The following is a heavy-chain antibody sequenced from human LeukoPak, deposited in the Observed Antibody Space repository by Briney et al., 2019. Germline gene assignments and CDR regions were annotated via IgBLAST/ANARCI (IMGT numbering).Heavy chain of an antibody. Sequence: PGGSLRLSCAASGFTFSSYNMNWVRQAPGKGLEWVSSISSSSSYIYYADSVKGRFTISRDNAKNSLYLQMNSLRAEDTAVYYCARDLLEWLATPTLDYWGQGTLVTVSS. CDR2: ISSSSSYI. D-gene: IGHD3-3*01. J-gene: IGHJ4*02. CDR1: GFTFSSYN. CDR3: ARDLLEWLATPTLDY. V-gene: IGHV3-21*01.